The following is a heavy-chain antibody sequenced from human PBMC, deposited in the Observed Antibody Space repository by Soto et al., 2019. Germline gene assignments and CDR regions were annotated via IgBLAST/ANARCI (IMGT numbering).Heavy chain of an antibody. CDR3: ARKHSLDYIRWGLDP. D-gene: IGHD4-4*01. CDR1: GYPFSDNQ. CDR2: INPKSDDT. Sequence: ASVKVSCKASGYPFSDNQIHWLRRAPGQGLEWMGRINPKSDDTNYAQKYQGRVTMTRDTSIDTAYLELTGLTSDYTATYYCARKHSLDYIRWGLDPWGQGTLVTVSS. V-gene: IGHV1-2*02. J-gene: IGHJ5*02.